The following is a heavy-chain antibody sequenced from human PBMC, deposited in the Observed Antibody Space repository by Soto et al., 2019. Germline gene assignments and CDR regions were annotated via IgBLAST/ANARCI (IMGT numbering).Heavy chain of an antibody. V-gene: IGHV1-46*01. Sequence: ASVKVSCKASGYTFTSYYMHLVRQAPGQGLEWMGIINPSGGSTSYAQKFQGRVTMTRDTSKNTLFLQMNSLRAEDTAVYYCAKLPSVLALGFDYWGQGTLVTVSS. J-gene: IGHJ4*02. CDR3: AKLPSVLALGFDY. CDR1: GYTFTSYY. CDR2: INPSGGST.